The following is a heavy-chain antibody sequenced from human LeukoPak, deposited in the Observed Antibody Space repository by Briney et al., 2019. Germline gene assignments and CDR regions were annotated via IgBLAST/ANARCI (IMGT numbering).Heavy chain of an antibody. J-gene: IGHJ5*02. CDR3: ARARRITMIVVANNWFDP. CDR1: GYTFTGYY. D-gene: IGHD3-22*01. CDR2: INPNSGGT. Sequence: AASVKVSCKASGYTFTGYYMHWVRQAPGQGLEWMGWINPNSGGTNYAQKFQGGVTMTRDTSISTAYMELSRLRSDDTAVYYCARARRITMIVVANNWFDPWGQGTLVTVSS. V-gene: IGHV1-2*02.